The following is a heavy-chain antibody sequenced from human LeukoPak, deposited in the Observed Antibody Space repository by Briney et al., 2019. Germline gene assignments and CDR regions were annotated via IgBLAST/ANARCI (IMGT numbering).Heavy chain of an antibody. V-gene: IGHV4-34*01. CDR3: AREWWLRLNNGGMDV. CDR1: GGSFSSYY. Sequence: PSETLSLTCAVYGGSFSSYYWTWIRQPPGKGLEWIGEINHSGSTNYNPSLTSRVTISVDTSKNQFSLNLNSVTAADTAVYYCAREWWLRLNNGGMDVWGKGTTVTVSS. CDR2: INHSGST. D-gene: IGHD5-12*01. J-gene: IGHJ6*04.